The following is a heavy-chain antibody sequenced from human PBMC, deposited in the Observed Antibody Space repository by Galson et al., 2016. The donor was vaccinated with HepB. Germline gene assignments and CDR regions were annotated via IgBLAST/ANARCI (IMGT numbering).Heavy chain of an antibody. Sequence: SLRLSCAASGLTLSTNWMSWVRQAPGKGLEWVANIKQDGSEKYYVDSVKGRFTISRDNAKNSLYLQMNSLRAEDTAVYYCVKDRGVTTVTETMALGYWGQGTLVTVSS. V-gene: IGHV3-7*01. CDR2: IKQDGSEK. D-gene: IGHD4-11*01. CDR1: GLTLSTNW. J-gene: IGHJ4*02. CDR3: VKDRGVTTVTETMALGY.